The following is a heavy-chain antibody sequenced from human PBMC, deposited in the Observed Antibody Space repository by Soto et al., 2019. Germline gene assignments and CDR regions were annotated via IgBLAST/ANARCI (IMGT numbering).Heavy chain of an antibody. CDR1: GYTFTAYY. CDR3: ATLDWAEVGDIVPSGGSDH. D-gene: IGHD2-15*01. V-gene: IGHV1-2*06. CDR2: INPNSGDT. Sequence: QVQLVQSGAEVKKPGASVKVSCKASGYTFTAYYMHWVRQTPGQGLEWMGQINPNSGDTKYAQQFQGRVTMTRDTSISTAYMEVSRLRSGDTAVYYCATLDWAEVGDIVPSGGSDHWGQGTLVTVSS. J-gene: IGHJ5*02.